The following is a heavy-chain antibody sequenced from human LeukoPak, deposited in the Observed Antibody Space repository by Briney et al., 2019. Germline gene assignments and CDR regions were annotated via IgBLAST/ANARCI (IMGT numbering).Heavy chain of an antibody. CDR1: GGSFSGYY. D-gene: IGHD2-2*01. CDR2: INHSGST. Sequence: SETLSLTCAFYGGSFSGYYWSWIRQPPGKGLEWIGEINHSGSTNYNPSLKSRVTISVDTSKNQFSLKLSSVTAADTAVYYCARGDAAIQFDYWGQGTLVTVSS. CDR3: ARGDAAIQFDY. J-gene: IGHJ4*02. V-gene: IGHV4-34*01.